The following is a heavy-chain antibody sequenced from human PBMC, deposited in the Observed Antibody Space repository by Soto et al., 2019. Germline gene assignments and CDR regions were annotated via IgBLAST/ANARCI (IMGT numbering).Heavy chain of an antibody. D-gene: IGHD3-3*01. Sequence: ASVKVSCKASGYTFTSYDINWVRQATGQGLEWMGWMNPNSGNTGYAQKFQGRVTMTRNTSISTAYMELSSLRSEDTAVYYCARGLHYDFWSGYRPIYYYYMDVWGKGTTVTVSS. V-gene: IGHV1-8*01. CDR1: GYTFTSYD. CDR2: MNPNSGNT. CDR3: ARGLHYDFWSGYRPIYYYYMDV. J-gene: IGHJ6*03.